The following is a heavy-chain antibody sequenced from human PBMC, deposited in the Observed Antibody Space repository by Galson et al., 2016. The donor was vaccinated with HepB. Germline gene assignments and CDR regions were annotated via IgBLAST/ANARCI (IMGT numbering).Heavy chain of an antibody. CDR1: GFSFYXYA. Sequence: SLRLSCAASGFSFYXYAMHWXRQAXXXGLXXVASXXFDDYXKSXADSXXGRFTVSRDNSKNTLXLQLTNLRVDDTALYYCARPSYQIRFIDAFDVWGQGTLVTV. V-gene: IGHV3-30-3*01. J-gene: IGHJ3*01. CDR3: ARPSYQIRFIDAFDV. D-gene: IGHD3-3*01. CDR2: XXFDDYXK.